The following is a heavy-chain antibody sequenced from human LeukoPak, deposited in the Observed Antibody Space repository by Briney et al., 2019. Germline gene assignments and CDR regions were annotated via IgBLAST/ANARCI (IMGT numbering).Heavy chain of an antibody. CDR2: ISSSSSYI. V-gene: IGHV3-21*01. J-gene: IGHJ6*04. CDR3: AELGITMIGGV. Sequence: GGSLRLSCAASGFTFSSYSMNWVRQAPGKGLEWVSSISSSSSYIHYADSVKGRFTMSRDNAKNSLYLQMNSLRAEDTAVYYCAELGITMIGGVWGKGTTVTISS. D-gene: IGHD3-10*02. CDR1: GFTFSSYS.